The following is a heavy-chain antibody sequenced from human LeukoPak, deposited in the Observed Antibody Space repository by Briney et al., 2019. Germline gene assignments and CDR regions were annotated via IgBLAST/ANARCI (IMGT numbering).Heavy chain of an antibody. CDR2: ISYSGST. CDR3: ATDGNFDL. J-gene: IGHJ2*01. Sequence: SETLSLTCTVSGVPISTYSWSWIRQLPGKGLEWIGYISYSGSTSYNPSLRSRVTISVDTSKNQFSLKLSSVTAADTAVYYCATDGNFDLWGRGTLVTVSS. D-gene: IGHD1-26*01. V-gene: IGHV4-59*01. CDR1: GVPISTYS.